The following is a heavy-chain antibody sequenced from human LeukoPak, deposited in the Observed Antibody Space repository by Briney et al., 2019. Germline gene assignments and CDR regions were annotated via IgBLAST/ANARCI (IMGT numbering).Heavy chain of an antibody. CDR1: GFTFSSDA. CDR2: ISDSGGST. CDR3: AKVDGVVVISD. D-gene: IGHD3-22*01. Sequence: GGSLRLSCAASGFTFSSDAMHWVRQAPGKGLEWVSAISDSGGSTYYADSVKGRFTISRDNSKNTLYLQMNSLRAEDTAVYYCAKVDGVVVISDWGQGTLLTVSS. J-gene: IGHJ4*02. V-gene: IGHV3-23*01.